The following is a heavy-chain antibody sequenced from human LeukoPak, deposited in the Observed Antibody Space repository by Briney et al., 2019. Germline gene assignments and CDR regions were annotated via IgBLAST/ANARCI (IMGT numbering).Heavy chain of an antibody. CDR1: GDSLSSYY. CDR2: IYSSGTT. J-gene: IGHJ4*02. CDR3: ARDLAGFGELDY. Sequence: SETLSLTCAVSGDSLSSYYWSWIRQPVGKGLEWMGRIYSSGTTNYNPSLKRRVTMSLDTSKNQFSLKLTSVTAADTAVYYCARDLAGFGELDYWGQGTLVTVSS. V-gene: IGHV4-4*07. D-gene: IGHD3-10*01.